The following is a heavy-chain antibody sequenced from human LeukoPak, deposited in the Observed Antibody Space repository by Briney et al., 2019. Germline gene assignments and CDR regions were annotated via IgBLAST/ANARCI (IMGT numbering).Heavy chain of an antibody. J-gene: IGHJ4*02. V-gene: IGHV3-23*01. CDR1: GFTFSSYA. CDR3: AKADPGTGAFDY. CDR2: ISAGGSTT. Sequence: GGSLRLSCAASGFTFSSYAMNWVRQAPGKGLEWVSAISAGGSTTYYADSVKGRFTVSRDNSKNTLYLQMNSLRADDTAAYYCAKADPGTGAFDYWGQGTLVTVSS. D-gene: IGHD1-1*01.